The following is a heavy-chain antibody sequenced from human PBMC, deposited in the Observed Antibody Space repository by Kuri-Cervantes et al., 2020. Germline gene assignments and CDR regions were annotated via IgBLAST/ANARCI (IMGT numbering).Heavy chain of an antibody. CDR2: TSSTSKSI. D-gene: IGHD2-15*01. CDR3: ARSEGSFTDAFDV. Sequence: GESLKISCSASGVTFSKYTMNWIRQAPGKGLEWVSSTSSTSKSIYYADSVKGRFTISRDNARDSLYLQMNSLRAEDAGVYYCARSEGSFTDAFDVWGLGARVTVSS. V-gene: IGHV3-21*01. CDR1: GVTFSKYT. J-gene: IGHJ3*01.